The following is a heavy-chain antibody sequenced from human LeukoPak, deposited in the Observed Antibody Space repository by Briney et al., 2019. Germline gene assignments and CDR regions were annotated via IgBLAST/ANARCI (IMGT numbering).Heavy chain of an antibody. D-gene: IGHD7-27*01. Sequence: GGSLRLSCAASGFTFSDYYMDWVRQAPGKGLEWVGRIRKKANSYTTEYAASVKGRFTISRDDSKNSLYLQMNGLKTEDTAVYYCARGNRGFDYWGQGTLVTVFS. CDR3: ARGNRGFDY. CDR2: IRKKANSYTT. V-gene: IGHV3-72*01. CDR1: GFTFSDYY. J-gene: IGHJ4*02.